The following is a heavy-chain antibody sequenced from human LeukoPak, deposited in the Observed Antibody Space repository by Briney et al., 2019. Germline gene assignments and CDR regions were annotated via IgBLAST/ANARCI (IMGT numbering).Heavy chain of an antibody. V-gene: IGHV4-34*01. CDR3: ARGRRVGAIDY. J-gene: IGHJ4*02. Sequence: PSETLSLTCAVYGGSFSGYYWSWIRQPPGKGPEWIGEINHSGSTNYNPSLESRVTISVDTSKNQFSLKLSSVTAADTAVYYCARGRRVGAIDYWGQGTLVTVSS. CDR1: GGSFSGYY. D-gene: IGHD1-26*01. CDR2: INHSGST.